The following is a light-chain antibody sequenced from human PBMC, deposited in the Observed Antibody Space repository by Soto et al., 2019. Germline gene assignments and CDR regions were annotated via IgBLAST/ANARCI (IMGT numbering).Light chain of an antibody. CDR3: QQSYSTLTWT. V-gene: IGKV1-39*01. Sequence: EIPMTQSPSALSASVGDRVTITCRASQGISSYLNWYQQKPGKAPKLLIYAASNLQSGVPSRFSGSGSGTDFALTISSLQPEDFATYYCQQSYSTLTWTFGQGTKVDIK. CDR2: AAS. CDR1: QGISSY. J-gene: IGKJ1*01.